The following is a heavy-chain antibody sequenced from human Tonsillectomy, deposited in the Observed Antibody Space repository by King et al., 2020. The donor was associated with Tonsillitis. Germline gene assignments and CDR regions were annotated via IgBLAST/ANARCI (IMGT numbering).Heavy chain of an antibody. CDR3: ARPPALTYVSSGYYDQYWYFDL. D-gene: IGHD3-22*01. J-gene: IGHJ2*01. V-gene: IGHV3-7*03. Sequence: QLVQSGGGLVQPGGSLRLSCAASGFTFSSYWMSWVRQAPGKGLEWVANIKQDGSEKYYVDSVKGRFTISRDNAKNSLYLRMNSLRVEDTAIYYCARPPALTYVSSGYYDQYWYFDLWGRGTLVTVSS. CDR1: GFTFSSYW. CDR2: IKQDGSEK.